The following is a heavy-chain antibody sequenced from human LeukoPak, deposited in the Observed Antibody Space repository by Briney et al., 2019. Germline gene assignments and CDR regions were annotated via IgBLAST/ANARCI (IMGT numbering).Heavy chain of an antibody. CDR3: ARDRRVSSSWYPEYWFDP. J-gene: IGHJ5*02. V-gene: IGHV1-2*02. D-gene: IGHD6-13*01. CDR1: GYTFTGYY. CDR2: INPNSGGT. Sequence: ASVTVSCKASGYTFTGYYMHWVRQAPGQGLEWMGWINPNSGGTNYAQKFQGRVTMTRDTSISTAYMELSRLRSDDTAVYYCARDRRVSSSWYPEYWFDPWGQGTLVTVSS.